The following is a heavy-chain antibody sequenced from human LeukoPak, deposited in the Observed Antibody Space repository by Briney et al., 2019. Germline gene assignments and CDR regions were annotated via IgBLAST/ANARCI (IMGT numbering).Heavy chain of an antibody. CDR1: GGSFSGYY. CDR2: INHSGST. D-gene: IGHD6-13*01. J-gene: IGHJ3*02. CDR3: ATSLPAAGKTFDI. Sequence: SETLSLTCADYGGSFSGYYWSWIRQPPGKGLEWIGEINHSGSTNYNPSLKSRVTISVDTSKNQFSLKLSSVTAADTAVYYCATSLPAAGKTFDIWGQGTMVTVSS. V-gene: IGHV4-34*01.